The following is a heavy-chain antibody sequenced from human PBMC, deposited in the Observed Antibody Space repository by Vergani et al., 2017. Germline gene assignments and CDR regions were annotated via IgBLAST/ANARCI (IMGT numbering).Heavy chain of an antibody. CDR2: IDYTGRP. CDR3: ARVNTETNGHLYYYYYMDV. J-gene: IGHJ6*03. Sequence: QVQLQQWGGGLFKPSETLSLTCVVNGGSFTSYHWTWIRQSPGEGLEWVGDIDYTGRPDYNPSLKSRLTMSVDKSRNQFSLTLNSVTATDTAIYFCARVNTETNGHLYYYYYMDVWGQGTAVTVS. D-gene: IGHD4-11*01. V-gene: IGHV4-34*01. CDR1: GGSFTSYH.